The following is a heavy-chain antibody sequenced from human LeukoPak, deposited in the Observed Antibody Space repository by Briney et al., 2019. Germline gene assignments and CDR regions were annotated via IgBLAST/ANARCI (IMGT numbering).Heavy chain of an antibody. CDR2: ISASDGTT. Sequence: GGSVKVSCKASGYSFSIYGITWARQAPGQGLEYLGWISASDGTTNYAQKVQDRVTMTTDTSTSTAYLELRSLRSEDTAVYYCARCGAAVTTHFSHWGQGTLVTVSS. D-gene: IGHD4-17*01. CDR1: GYSFSIYG. J-gene: IGHJ4*02. CDR3: ARCGAAVTTHFSH. V-gene: IGHV1-18*01.